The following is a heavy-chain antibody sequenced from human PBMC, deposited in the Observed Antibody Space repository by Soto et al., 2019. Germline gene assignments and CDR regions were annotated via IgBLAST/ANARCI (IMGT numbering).Heavy chain of an antibody. CDR2: IIPIFGTA. J-gene: IGHJ4*02. CDR3: ARSVGGSNVNFDY. CDR1: GCTFSSYS. Sequence: SVKVSCKASGCTFSSYSISWVRQAPGQGLEWMGGIIPIFGTANYAQKFQGRVTITADESTSTAYMELSSLRSEDTAVYYCARSVGGSNVNFDYWGQGTLVTVSS. D-gene: IGHD3-10*01. V-gene: IGHV1-69*13.